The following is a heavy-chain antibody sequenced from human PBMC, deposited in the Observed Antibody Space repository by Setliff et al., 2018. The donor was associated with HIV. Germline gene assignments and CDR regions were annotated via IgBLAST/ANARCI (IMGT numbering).Heavy chain of an antibody. CDR1: GLSFSRYW. D-gene: IGHD2-2*03. CDR2: IKGDGSRT. J-gene: IGHJ4*02. CDR3: AKVDNGHCTSASCRDFDY. Sequence: GGSLRLSCVASGLSFSRYWMSWVRQAPGKGLEWVANIKGDGSRTSYADSVKGRFTISRDNSKNTLYLQMNSLTAEDTAVYYCAKVDNGHCTSASCRDFDYWGQGTLVTRLL. V-gene: IGHV3-7*03.